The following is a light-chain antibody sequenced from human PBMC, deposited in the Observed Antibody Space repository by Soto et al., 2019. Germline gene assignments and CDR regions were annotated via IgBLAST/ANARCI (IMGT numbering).Light chain of an antibody. V-gene: IGLV2-14*01. CDR2: EVT. Sequence: QSALTQPASVSGSPGQSITISCTGTSSDVGGYNYVSWYQQHPGKVPKLMICEVTSRPSGVSSRFSGSKSGNTASLTISRLLPEDEADYYCNSYTHNTTLVFGGGTKLTVL. CDR3: NSYTHNTTLV. CDR1: SSDVGGYNY. J-gene: IGLJ2*01.